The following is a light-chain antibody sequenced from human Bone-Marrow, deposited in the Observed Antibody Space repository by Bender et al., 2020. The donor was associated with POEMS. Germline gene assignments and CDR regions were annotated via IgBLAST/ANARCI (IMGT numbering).Light chain of an antibody. CDR1: NSDVGSYQL. CDR3: CSYAGSSTWV. J-gene: IGLJ3*02. Sequence: HSALTQPASVSGSPGQSITISCTGTNSDVGSYQLVSWYQHHPGKAPKLMVYDVTKRPSGVSNRFSGSKSGNTASLTISGLQAEDESDYYCCSYAGSSTWVFGGGTELTVL. V-gene: IGLV2-23*02. CDR2: DVT.